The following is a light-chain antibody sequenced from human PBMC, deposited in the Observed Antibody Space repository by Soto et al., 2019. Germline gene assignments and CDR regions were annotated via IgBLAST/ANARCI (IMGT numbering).Light chain of an antibody. CDR3: SSYTDSSNYV. Sequence: QSVLAQPRSVSGSPGQSVTISCTGTSSDVGGSNHVSWYQQQPGKAPKLMIYQVTNRPSGVSNRFSGSRSGNTASLTISGLQAEDEADYYCSSYTDSSNYVFGTGTKVTVL. J-gene: IGLJ1*01. CDR2: QVT. CDR1: SSDVGGSNH. V-gene: IGLV2-14*01.